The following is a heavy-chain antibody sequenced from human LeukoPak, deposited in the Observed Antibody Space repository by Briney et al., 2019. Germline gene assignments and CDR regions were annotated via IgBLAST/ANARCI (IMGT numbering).Heavy chain of an antibody. D-gene: IGHD2-15*01. CDR3: ARDWPGISLHFDL. V-gene: IGHV1-46*01. Sequence: GASVKVSCKASGYSFTSYYMHWVRQAPGQGLEWMGIINPSGGSTSYAQKFQGRVTMTRDMSTSTVYMELSSLRSDDTAVYYCARDWPGISLHFDLWGRGTLITVSS. CDR2: INPSGGST. J-gene: IGHJ2*01. CDR1: GYSFTSYY.